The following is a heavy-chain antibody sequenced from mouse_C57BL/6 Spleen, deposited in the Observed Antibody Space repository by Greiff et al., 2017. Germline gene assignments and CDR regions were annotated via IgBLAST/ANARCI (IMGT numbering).Heavy chain of an antibody. V-gene: IGHV5-4*01. J-gene: IGHJ4*01. CDR1: GFTFSSYA. CDR3: ARIYYYGSSSYYYAMDY. CDR2: ISDGGSYT. D-gene: IGHD1-1*01. Sequence: EVQLQESGGGLVKPGGSLKLSCAASGFTFSSYAMSWVRQTPEKRLEWVATISDGGSYTYYPDNVKGRFTISRDNAKNNLYLQMSHLKSEDTAMYYCARIYYYGSSSYYYAMDYWGQGTSVTVSS.